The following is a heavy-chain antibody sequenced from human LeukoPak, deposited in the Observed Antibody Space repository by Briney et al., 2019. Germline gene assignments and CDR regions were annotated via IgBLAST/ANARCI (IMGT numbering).Heavy chain of an antibody. Sequence: GGSLRLSCAASGFPFGSYAMNWVRKAPGKGLEWVSVIAGSDGFTQYADSVKGRFTISRDNSKNTVYLQMNRLRVEDTALYYCVRSLDYWGQGTLVTVSS. CDR1: GFPFGSYA. CDR3: VRSLDY. V-gene: IGHV3-23*01. J-gene: IGHJ4*02. CDR2: IAGSDGFT.